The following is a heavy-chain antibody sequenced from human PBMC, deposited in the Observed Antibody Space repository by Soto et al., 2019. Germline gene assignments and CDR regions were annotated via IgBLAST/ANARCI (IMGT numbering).Heavy chain of an antibody. CDR1: GFTFSDRY. CDR2: IHTSGTTI. J-gene: IGHJ6*02. CDR3: ARGHSGLAL. Sequence: QVQLVESGGGLVKPGGSLRLSCAASGFTFSDRYMSWIRQAPGKGLEWVSYIHTSGTTIYYADSVKGRFTITRDNAKNSLYLQRNRLRAADTAVDYCARGHSGLALWGQGTTVTVSS. V-gene: IGHV3-11*01.